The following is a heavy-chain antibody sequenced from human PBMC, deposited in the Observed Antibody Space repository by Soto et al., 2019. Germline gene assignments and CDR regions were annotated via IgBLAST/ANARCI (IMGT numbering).Heavy chain of an antibody. CDR2: ISYEGTNK. CDR3: AKDWGGDTNHHYYGLDV. V-gene: IGHV3-30*18. J-gene: IGHJ6*02. Sequence: VGSLRLSCVASGFTFSPYGMHWVRQAPGRGLEWVAFISYEGTNKLYPDSVKGRFTISRDNSKNTVFLQMNSLGDEDTAVYYYAKDWGGDTNHHYYGLDVRGQGTTVTVSS. D-gene: IGHD3-16*01. CDR1: GFTFSPYG.